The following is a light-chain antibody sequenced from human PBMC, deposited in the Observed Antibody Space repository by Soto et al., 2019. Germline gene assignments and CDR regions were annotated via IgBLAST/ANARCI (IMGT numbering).Light chain of an antibody. Sequence: ETIMTQSPATLSVSPGERATLSCRASQNIGGNLAWYQQKPGQAPRLLIFGATTRATGVPARFSGSGSVTEFTLTISSLQSEDVALFYCQQYNNWPPAFGPGTKVEIK. J-gene: IGKJ1*01. CDR3: QQYNNWPPA. CDR2: GAT. CDR1: QNIGGN. V-gene: IGKV3D-15*01.